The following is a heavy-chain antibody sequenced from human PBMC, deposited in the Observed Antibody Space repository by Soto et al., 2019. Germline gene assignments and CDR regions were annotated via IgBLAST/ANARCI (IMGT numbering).Heavy chain of an antibody. CDR2: IDPSDSYT. J-gene: IGHJ4*02. CDR1: GYDFTRYW. Sequence: GESLKISCQGFGYDFTRYWLSWVRQIPGKGLEWMGRIDPSDSYTNYSPSFQGHITFSIDKSTSTVYLQWSSLKASDTAKYYCARLHTAANGSGLDHWGQGTLVTVSS. D-gene: IGHD6-13*01. CDR3: ARLHTAANGSGLDH. V-gene: IGHV5-10-1*01.